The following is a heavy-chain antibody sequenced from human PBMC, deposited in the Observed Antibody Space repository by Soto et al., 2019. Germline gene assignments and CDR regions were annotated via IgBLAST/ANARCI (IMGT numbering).Heavy chain of an antibody. J-gene: IGHJ4*02. D-gene: IGHD1-26*01. V-gene: IGHV1-3*01. CDR2: INAGNGNT. CDR1: GYRFTDHY. CDR3: ARVSVALSGSYLPEIFDY. Sequence: GASVKVSCKASGYRFTDHYIHWVRQAPGQRLEWMGWINAGNGNTKYSQKFQGRVTITRDTSASTAYMELSSLRSEDTAVYYCARVSVALSGSYLPEIFDYWGQGTLVTVSS.